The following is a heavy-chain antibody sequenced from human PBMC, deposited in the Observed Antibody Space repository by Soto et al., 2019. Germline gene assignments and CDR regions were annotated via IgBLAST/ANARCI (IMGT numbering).Heavy chain of an antibody. Sequence: EVQLLESGGGFVHPGGSLRLSCAASGFTFSSYAMSWVRQAPGKGLEWVSAISGSGGSTYYADSVKGRFTISRDNSKNTLYLQMNSLIAEDTAVYYCAKDRKRHGMATIDYWGQGPLVTVSS. CDR1: GFTFSSYA. V-gene: IGHV3-23*01. D-gene: IGHD5-12*01. CDR3: AKDRKRHGMATIDY. CDR2: ISGSGGST. J-gene: IGHJ4*02.